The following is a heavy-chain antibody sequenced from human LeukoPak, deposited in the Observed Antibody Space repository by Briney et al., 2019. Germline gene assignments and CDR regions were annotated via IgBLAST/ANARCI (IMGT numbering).Heavy chain of an antibody. J-gene: IGHJ4*02. CDR3: AGGVSGSFDY. V-gene: IGHV3-74*01. Sequence: PGGSLRLSCAASGFSFDEYSMHWVRQGPGKGLVWVSRMDSDGSTTTYADAVKGRFTISRDNAKNTLYLQMNSLRAEDTAVYYCAGGVSGSFDYWGQGTLVTVSS. CDR1: GFSFDEYS. D-gene: IGHD3-16*01. CDR2: MDSDGSTT.